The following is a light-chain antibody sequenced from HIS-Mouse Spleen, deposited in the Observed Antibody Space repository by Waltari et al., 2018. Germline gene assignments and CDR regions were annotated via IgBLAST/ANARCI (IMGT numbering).Light chain of an antibody. CDR2: AAS. J-gene: IGKJ1*01. CDR3: QQLNSYPPT. CDR1: QGISSY. Sequence: DIQLTQYPSFLSASVVDIVTITCRASQGISSYLAWYQQKPGKAPKLLIYAASTLQSGVPSRFSGSGSGTEFTLTISSLQPEDFATYYCQQLNSYPPTFGQGTKVEIK. V-gene: IGKV1-9*01.